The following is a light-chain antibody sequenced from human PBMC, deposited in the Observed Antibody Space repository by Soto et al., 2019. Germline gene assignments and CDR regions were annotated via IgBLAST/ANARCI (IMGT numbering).Light chain of an antibody. Sequence: EVVMTQSPGTLSVSPGERVTLSCRASQSVSSKLVWYQQKPGQAPRLLIYGASTRATGIPARFSGSGAGTEFTLTISSLQSEDFGVYHCQQYNNLYTFGQGTKLEIK. CDR1: QSVSSK. CDR2: GAS. J-gene: IGKJ2*01. V-gene: IGKV3-15*01. CDR3: QQYNNLYT.